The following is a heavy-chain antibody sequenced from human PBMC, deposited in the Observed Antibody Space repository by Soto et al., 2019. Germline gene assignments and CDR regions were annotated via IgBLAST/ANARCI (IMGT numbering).Heavy chain of an antibody. Sequence: QVQLVQSGAEVKKPGASVKVSCKASGYTLTGYYMHWVRQAPGQGLEWMGWINPNSGGTNYAQKFQGWVTMTRDTSISTAYMELSRLRSDDTAVYYCARGRKVVVVPAANEFDYWGQGTLVTVSS. J-gene: IGHJ4*02. V-gene: IGHV1-2*04. D-gene: IGHD2-2*01. CDR1: GYTLTGYY. CDR2: INPNSGGT. CDR3: ARGRKVVVVPAANEFDY.